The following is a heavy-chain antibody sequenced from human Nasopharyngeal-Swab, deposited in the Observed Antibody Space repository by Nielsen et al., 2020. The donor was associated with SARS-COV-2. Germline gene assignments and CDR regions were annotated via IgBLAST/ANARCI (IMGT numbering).Heavy chain of an antibody. CDR1: GFTVSSNY. V-gene: IGHV3-53*04. CDR2: IYSGGST. Sequence: GESLKISCAASGFTVSSNYMSWVRQAPGKGLEWVSVIYSGGSTYYADSVKGRFTISRHNSKNTLYLQMNSLRAEDTAVYYCAKDISRYGSGSYFDYWGQGTLVTVSS. D-gene: IGHD3-10*01. CDR3: AKDISRYGSGSYFDY. J-gene: IGHJ4*02.